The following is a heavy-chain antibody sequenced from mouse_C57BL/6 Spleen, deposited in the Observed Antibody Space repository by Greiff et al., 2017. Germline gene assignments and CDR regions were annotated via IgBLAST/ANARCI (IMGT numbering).Heavy chain of an antibody. CDR3: TRDGIYYDYERYYTMDY. CDR2: ISSGGDYI. CDR1: GFTFSSYA. Sequence: EVQLVEPGEGLVKPGGSLKLSCAASGFTFSSYAMSWVRQTPEKRLEWVAYISSGGDYISYADTVKGRFTISRDNARNTRYLQMSSVKSEDTAMYYCTRDGIYYDYERYYTMDYWGQGTSVTVSS. J-gene: IGHJ4*01. V-gene: IGHV5-9-1*02. D-gene: IGHD2-4*01.